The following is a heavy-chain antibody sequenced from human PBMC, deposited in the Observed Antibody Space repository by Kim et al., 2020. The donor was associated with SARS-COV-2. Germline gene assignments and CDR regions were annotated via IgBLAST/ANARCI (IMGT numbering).Heavy chain of an antibody. CDR2: INHSGST. J-gene: IGHJ6*02. CDR3: ARGGNYYDSSGYYPDYYYYYGMDV. CDR1: GGSFSGYY. D-gene: IGHD3-22*01. Sequence: SETLSLTCAVYGGSFSGYYWSWIRQPPGKGLEWIGEINHSGSTNYNPSLKSRVTISVDTSKNQFSLKLSSVTAADTAVYYCARGGNYYDSSGYYPDYYYYYGMDVWGQGTTVTVS. V-gene: IGHV4-34*01.